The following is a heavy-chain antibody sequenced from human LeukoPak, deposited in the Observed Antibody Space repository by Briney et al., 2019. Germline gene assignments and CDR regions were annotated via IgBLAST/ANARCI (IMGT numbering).Heavy chain of an antibody. J-gene: IGHJ4*02. D-gene: IGHD6-13*01. Sequence: GGSLRLSCAASGFTFDDYTMHWVRHAPGKGLEWVSHISWDGGSTYYADSVKGRFTISRDNSKNSLYLQMNSLRTEDTALYYCAKDISAYSSSWYIDYWGQGTLVNVSS. CDR2: ISWDGGST. CDR1: GFTFDDYT. CDR3: AKDISAYSSSWYIDY. V-gene: IGHV3-43*01.